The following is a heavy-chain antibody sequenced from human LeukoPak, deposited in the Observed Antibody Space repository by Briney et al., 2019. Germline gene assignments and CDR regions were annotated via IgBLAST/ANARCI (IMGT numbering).Heavy chain of an antibody. CDR2: IWYDGSNK. J-gene: IGHJ4*02. Sequence: GGSLRLSCAASGFTFSSYGMHWVRQAPGKGLEWVAVIWYDGSNKYYADSVKGRFTISRDSSKDTLVLQMNTLRAEDTGVYYCARLGSSWSIDYWGQGTLVTVSS. V-gene: IGHV3-33*01. D-gene: IGHD6-13*01. CDR3: ARLGSSWSIDY. CDR1: GFTFSSYG.